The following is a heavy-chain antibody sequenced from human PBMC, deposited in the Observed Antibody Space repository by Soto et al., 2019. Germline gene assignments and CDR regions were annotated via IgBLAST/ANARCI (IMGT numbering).Heavy chain of an antibody. V-gene: IGHV4-59*08. D-gene: IGHD3-22*01. CDR2: IYFSGST. J-gene: IGHJ5*02. Sequence: SETLSLTCTVSGGSISSYYWSWIRQPPGKDLVWIGYIYFSGSTNYYPSLKSRVTISVDTSKNLFSLKLSSVTAADTAVFYCARGYYYDSSGYPQGWFDPWGQGTLVTVSS. CDR3: ARGYYYDSSGYPQGWFDP. CDR1: GGSISSYY.